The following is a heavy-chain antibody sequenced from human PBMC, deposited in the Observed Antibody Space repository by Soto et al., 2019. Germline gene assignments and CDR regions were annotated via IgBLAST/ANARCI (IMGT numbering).Heavy chain of an antibody. Sequence: EVQLVESGVGLVKPGGSLRLSCAASGFTVSSNYMSWVRQAPGKRLEWVSVIYSGGSTYYADSVKGRFTISRHNSKNTLYLQMNSLRAEDTAVYDGASRGRSPRAEYFQHWGQGTLVTVSS. V-gene: IGHV3-53*04. CDR1: GFTVSSNY. CDR3: ASRGRSPRAEYFQH. J-gene: IGHJ1*01. CDR2: IYSGGST.